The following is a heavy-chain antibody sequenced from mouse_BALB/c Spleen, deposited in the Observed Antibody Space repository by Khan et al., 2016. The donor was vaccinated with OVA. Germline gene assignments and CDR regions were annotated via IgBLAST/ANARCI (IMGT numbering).Heavy chain of an antibody. Sequence: EVQLQESGPGLVKPSQSLSLTCTVTGYSITSGYGWNWIRQFPGNKLEWMGYISYSGSTNYNPSLKSRISITRDTSKNQFFLQMNSVTTEDTATYYCARTARIKYWGQGTILTVSS. CDR2: ISYSGST. J-gene: IGHJ2*01. V-gene: IGHV3-2*02. D-gene: IGHD1-2*01. CDR3: ARTARIKY. CDR1: GYSITSGYG.